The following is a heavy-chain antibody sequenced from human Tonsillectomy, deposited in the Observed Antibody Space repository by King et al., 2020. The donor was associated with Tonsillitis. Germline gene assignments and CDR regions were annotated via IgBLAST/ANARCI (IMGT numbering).Heavy chain of an antibody. CDR2: IYYSGST. Sequence: QLVESGPGLVKPSETLSLTCTISGGSISSSSDYWGWIRQPPGKGLEWIGSIYYSGSTCYNPSLKSRVTISVDTSKNQVSLKLSSVTAADTAVYYCARHVNFQFDYWGQGTLVTVSS. CDR1: GGSISSSSDY. CDR3: ARHVNFQFDY. V-gene: IGHV4-39*01. J-gene: IGHJ4*02. D-gene: IGHD2/OR15-2a*01.